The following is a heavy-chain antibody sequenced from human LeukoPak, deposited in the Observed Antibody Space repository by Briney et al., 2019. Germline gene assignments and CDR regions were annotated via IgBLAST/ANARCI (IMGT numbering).Heavy chain of an antibody. J-gene: IGHJ6*03. CDR3: AKDQTIHYATVYMDV. CDR1: GFTFSSYA. CDR2: ISGSGGST. D-gene: IGHD4-17*01. Sequence: PGGSLRLSCAASGFTFSSYAMSRVRQAPGKGLEWVSAISGSGGSTYYADSVKGRFTISRDNSKNTLYLQMNSLRAEDTAVYYCAKDQTIHYATVYMDVWGKGTTVTVSS. V-gene: IGHV3-23*01.